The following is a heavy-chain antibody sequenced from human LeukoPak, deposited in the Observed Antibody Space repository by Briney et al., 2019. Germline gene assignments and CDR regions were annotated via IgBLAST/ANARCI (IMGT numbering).Heavy chain of an antibody. D-gene: IGHD1-1*01. CDR2: SSASGDVT. J-gene: IGHJ3*02. CDR1: GFSFSAYP. V-gene: IGHV3-23*01. CDR3: AKSLFTSATGTGRAFHI. Sequence: GGSLRLSCAASGFSFSAYPMGWVRQAPGKRLQWLSGSSASGDVTFHADRVKGRFAISRDNSKNTLYLQMTGLRAGDTAEYYCAKSLFTSATGTGRAFHIWGQGTMVTVSS.